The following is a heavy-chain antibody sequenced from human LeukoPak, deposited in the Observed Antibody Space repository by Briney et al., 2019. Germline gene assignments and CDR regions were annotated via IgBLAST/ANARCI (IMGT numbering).Heavy chain of an antibody. CDR1: GFTFDDYA. CDR2: ISWNSGSI. CDR3: AKDMGPPRVGGSYGPPPIYYYYYGMDV. V-gene: IGHV3-9*01. J-gene: IGHJ6*02. D-gene: IGHD1-26*01. Sequence: GGSLRLSCAASGFTFDDYAMHWVRQAPGKGLEWVSGISWNSGSIGYADSVKGRFTISRDNAKNSLYLQMNSLRAEDTALYYCAKDMGPPRVGGSYGPPPIYYYYYGMDVWGQGTTVTVSS.